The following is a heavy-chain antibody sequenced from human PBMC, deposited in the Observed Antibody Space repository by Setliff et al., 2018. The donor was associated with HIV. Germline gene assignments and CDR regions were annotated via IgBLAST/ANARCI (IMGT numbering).Heavy chain of an antibody. V-gene: IGHV3-7*01. CDR1: GFTFSAYR. Sequence: GGSLRLSCAASGFTFSAYRMNWVRQAPGKGLEWVANINKDGSEKNYVDSVKGRFTISRDNAKNTLYLQMSSLRAEDRAVYYCVRDIGFNLYDHWGQGTLVTVSS. J-gene: IGHJ4*02. CDR2: INKDGSEK. CDR3: VRDIGFNLYDH. D-gene: IGHD2-2*02.